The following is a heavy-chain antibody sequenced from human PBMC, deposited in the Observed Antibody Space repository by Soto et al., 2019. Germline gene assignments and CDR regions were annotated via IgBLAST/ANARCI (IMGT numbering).Heavy chain of an antibody. CDR2: INHIGES. CDR1: GGSLTDYW. Sequence: QVHLQQWGTGLLKPSETLSLTCAVYGGSLTDYWWTWIRQTPGKGLEWIGEINHIGESNHNPSLKSRVTISLATSQNQFSLKLPSATVADTAVYYCARDFGAGAHFDHWGQGSLVTVSS. CDR3: ARDFGAGAHFDH. J-gene: IGHJ4*02. D-gene: IGHD3-10*01. V-gene: IGHV4-34*01.